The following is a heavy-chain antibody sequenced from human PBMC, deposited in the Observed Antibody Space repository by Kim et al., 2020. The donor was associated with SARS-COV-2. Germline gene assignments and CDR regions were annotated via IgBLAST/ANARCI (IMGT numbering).Heavy chain of an antibody. J-gene: IGHJ1*01. Sequence: AATENGRFTITRDDSKNTLYLQMNSLKTEDTAVYYCTTQYSSGWFEYFQHWGQGTLVTVSS. D-gene: IGHD6-19*01. V-gene: IGHV3-15*01. CDR3: TTQYSSGWFEYFQH.